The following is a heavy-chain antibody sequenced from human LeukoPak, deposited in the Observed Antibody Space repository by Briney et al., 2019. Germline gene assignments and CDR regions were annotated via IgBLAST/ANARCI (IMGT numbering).Heavy chain of an antibody. CDR1: GGSISSYY. Sequence: SETLSLTCTVSGGSISSYYWSWIRQSAGKGLEWIGHIYTSGSTNYNPSFKSRVTMSVDTSKNQFSLTLSSVTAADTAVYYCARDAGSYTYYYGSGSLNWFDSWGQGTLVTVSS. CDR2: IYTSGST. D-gene: IGHD3-10*01. V-gene: IGHV4-4*07. CDR3: ARDAGSYTYYYGSGSLNWFDS. J-gene: IGHJ5*01.